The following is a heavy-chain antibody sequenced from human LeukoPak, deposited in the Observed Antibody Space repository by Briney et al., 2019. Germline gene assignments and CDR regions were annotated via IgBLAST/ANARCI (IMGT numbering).Heavy chain of an antibody. V-gene: IGHV4-59*08. J-gene: IGHJ4*02. CDR1: GDSITSDY. D-gene: IGHD3-10*01. CDR2: INYGGNS. CDR3: ARLDCISNTCYNY. Sequence: PSETPSLTCNVSGDSITSDYWSWIRQSPGRGLEWIGYINYGGNSHYNPSLNSRVTISVNRSNKQVSLKMRSMTAADTAVYYCARLDCISNTCYNYWAPGALVTVSS.